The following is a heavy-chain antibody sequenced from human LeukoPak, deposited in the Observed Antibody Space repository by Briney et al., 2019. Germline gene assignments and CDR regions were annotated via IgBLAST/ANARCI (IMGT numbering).Heavy chain of an antibody. CDR3: AGVNYLAPFDY. J-gene: IGHJ4*02. D-gene: IGHD1-7*01. Sequence: SETLSLTXSVSGGSINSYYWSWIRQSAGKGLEWIGRIYSSGSTNYNPSLESRVTMPVDTSKNQFYLKLTSVTAADTAVYYCAGVNYLAPFDYWGQGTQVTVSS. CDR1: GGSINSYY. CDR2: IYSSGST. V-gene: IGHV4-4*07.